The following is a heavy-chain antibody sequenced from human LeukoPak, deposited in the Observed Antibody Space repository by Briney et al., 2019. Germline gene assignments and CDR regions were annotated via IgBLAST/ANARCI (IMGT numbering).Heavy chain of an antibody. CDR1: GFTFSSYA. D-gene: IGHD4-23*01. J-gene: IGHJ4*02. CDR2: IRTNGGST. V-gene: IGHV3-64*02. Sequence: GGSLRLSCAASGFTFSSYAMHWVRQAPGKGLEYVSTIRTNGGSTYYGDSVKGRFTISRDNSKNTMYLQMNSLRAEDTAVYYCAKVAIRDYGGNWGYWGQGTPVTVSS. CDR3: AKVAIRDYGGNWGY.